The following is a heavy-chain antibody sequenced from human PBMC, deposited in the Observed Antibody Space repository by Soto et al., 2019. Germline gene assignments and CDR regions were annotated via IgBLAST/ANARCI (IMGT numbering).Heavy chain of an antibody. V-gene: IGHV4-34*01. J-gene: IGHJ5*02. Sequence: SETLSLTCAVYGGSFSGYYWSWIRQPPGKGLEWIGEINHSGSTNYNPSLKSRVTISVDTSKNQFSLKLSSVTAADTAVYYCAGGLRYFDWLRGSNWFDPWGQGTLVTVSS. CDR2: INHSGST. CDR1: GGSFSGYY. CDR3: AGGLRYFDWLRGSNWFDP. D-gene: IGHD3-9*01.